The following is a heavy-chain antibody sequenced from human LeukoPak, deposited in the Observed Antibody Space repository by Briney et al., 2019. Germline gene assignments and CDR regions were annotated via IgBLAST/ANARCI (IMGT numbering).Heavy chain of an antibody. Sequence: SETLSLTCTVPGGSISSYYWSWIRQPPGKGLEWIGYIYYSGSTNYNPSLKSRVTISVDTSKNQFSLKLSSVTAADTAVYYCASSTTKAYYYYYMDVWGKGTTVTVSS. V-gene: IGHV4-59*08. CDR1: GGSISSYY. J-gene: IGHJ6*03. CDR3: ASSTTKAYYYYYMDV. CDR2: IYYSGST. D-gene: IGHD4-11*01.